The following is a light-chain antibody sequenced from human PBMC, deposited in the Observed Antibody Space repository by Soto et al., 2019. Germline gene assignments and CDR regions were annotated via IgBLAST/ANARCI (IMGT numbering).Light chain of an antibody. J-gene: IGLJ3*02. CDR2: NNN. V-gene: IGLV1-44*01. Sequence: QSVLTQPPSASGTPWQRVTISCSGSSSNIGSNVVNWYQQLPGTAPKLLIYNNNERPSGVPDRFSGSKSGTSASLAISGLQSEDEADYYCAAWDDSLIGPVFGGGSKLTVL. CDR3: AAWDDSLIGPV. CDR1: SSNIGSNV.